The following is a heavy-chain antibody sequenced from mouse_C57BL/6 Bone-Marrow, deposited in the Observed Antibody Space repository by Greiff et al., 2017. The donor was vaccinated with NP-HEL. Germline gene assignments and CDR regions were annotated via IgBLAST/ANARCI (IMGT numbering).Heavy chain of an antibody. CDR1: GYTFTSYW. D-gene: IGHD2-4*01. V-gene: IGHV1-50*01. CDR2: IDPSDSYT. CDR3: ARDDYDEGGFAY. J-gene: IGHJ3*01. Sequence: QVQLQQSGAELVKPGASVKLSCKASGYTFTSYWMQWVKQRPGQGLEWIGEIDPSDSYTNYNQKFKGKATLTVDTSSSTAYMQLSSLTSEDSAVYYGARDDYDEGGFAYWGQGTLVTVSA.